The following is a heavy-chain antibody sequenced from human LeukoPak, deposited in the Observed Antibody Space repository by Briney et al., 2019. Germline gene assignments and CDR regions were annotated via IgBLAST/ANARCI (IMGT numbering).Heavy chain of an antibody. Sequence: GGSLRLSCAASGFTFSAYWMYWVRQAPGKGLVWVSRINSDGSTTTYADSVKGRFTISRDNAKNSLYLQKASLRAEDTAVYYCARELTITGTPDYWGQGTLVTVSS. V-gene: IGHV3-74*01. CDR1: GFTFSAYW. CDR3: ARELTITGTPDY. CDR2: INSDGSTT. D-gene: IGHD1-7*01. J-gene: IGHJ4*02.